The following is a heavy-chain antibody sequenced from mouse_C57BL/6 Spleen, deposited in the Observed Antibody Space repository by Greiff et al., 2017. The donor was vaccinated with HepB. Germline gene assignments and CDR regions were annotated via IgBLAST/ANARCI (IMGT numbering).Heavy chain of an antibody. CDR2: IYPGDGDT. D-gene: IGHD1-1*01. CDR3: ARTYYYGRSYFDY. Sequence: VQLQESGPELVKPGASVKISCKASGYAFSSSWMNWVKQRPGKGLEWIGRIYPGDGDTNYNGKFKGKATLTADKSSSTAYMQLSSLTSEDSAVYFCARTYYYGRSYFDYWGQGTTLTVSS. J-gene: IGHJ2*01. V-gene: IGHV1-82*01. CDR1: GYAFSSSW.